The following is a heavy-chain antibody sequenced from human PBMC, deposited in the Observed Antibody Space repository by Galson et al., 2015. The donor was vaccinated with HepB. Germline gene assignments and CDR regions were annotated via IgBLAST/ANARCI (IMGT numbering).Heavy chain of an antibody. V-gene: IGHV3-48*03. D-gene: IGHD5-24*01. CDR1: GFTFSSFE. CDR3: ASRAMGAFHI. J-gene: IGHJ3*02. CDR2: ISGSGSTI. Sequence: SLRLSCAASGFTFSSFEMNWVRQAPGKGLEWVSYISGSGSTIYHADSAKGRFTISRDNAKNSLYLQMNSLRAEDTAVYYCASRAMGAFHIWGQGTMVTVSS.